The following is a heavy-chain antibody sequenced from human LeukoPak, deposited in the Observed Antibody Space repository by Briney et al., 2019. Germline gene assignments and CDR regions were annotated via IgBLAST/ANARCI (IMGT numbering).Heavy chain of an antibody. CDR1: GGSISSYY. CDR2: IYYSGST. D-gene: IGHD3-10*01. J-gene: IGHJ5*02. CDR3: ARVRGSGSYYNPLKYNWFDP. Sequence: SETLSLTCTVSGGSISSYYWSWIRQPPGKGLEWIGYIYYSGSTNYNPSLKSRVTISVDASKNQFSLKLSSVTAADAAVYYCARVRGSGSYYNPLKYNWFDPWGQGTLVTVSS. V-gene: IGHV4-59*01.